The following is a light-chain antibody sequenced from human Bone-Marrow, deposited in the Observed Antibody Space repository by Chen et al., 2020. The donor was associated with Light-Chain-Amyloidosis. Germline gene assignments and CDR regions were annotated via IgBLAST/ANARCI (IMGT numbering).Light chain of an antibody. CDR1: SSDVGGYNY. Sequence: QSALPQPASGPGSPGQSTTISCTGTSSDVGGYNYVSRDQQHPDTAPNLMIYDVSSRPSGVASRFSGYKSGNTASLTSSGLQAEDAADYYCISYTSSSPWVFGGGTKLTVL. CDR2: DVS. CDR3: ISYTSSSPWV. J-gene: IGLJ3*02. V-gene: IGLV2-14*01.